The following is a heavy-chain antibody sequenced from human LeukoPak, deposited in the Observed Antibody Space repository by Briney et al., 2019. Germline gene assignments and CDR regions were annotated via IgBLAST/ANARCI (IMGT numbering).Heavy chain of an antibody. J-gene: IGHJ4*01. CDR2: ISNDGSKG. CDR1: GFTFRSYA. D-gene: IGHD3-3*01. Sequence: GRSLRLSCAASGFTFRSYAMHWVRQAPGKGLEWAALISNDGSKGYYADSVKGRFTISRDSSKNTLYLQMDSLRPEDTAMYYCARHRGSAYYNTHLDYWYHGALDTVSS. CDR3: ARHRGSAYYNTHLDY. V-gene: IGHV3-30-3*01.